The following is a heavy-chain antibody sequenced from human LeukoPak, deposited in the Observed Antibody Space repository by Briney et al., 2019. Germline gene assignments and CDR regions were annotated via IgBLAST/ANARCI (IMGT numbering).Heavy chain of an antibody. CDR2: LKQDGSEK. V-gene: IGHV3-7*03. J-gene: IGHJ4*02. CDR1: GFTFSSYW. CDR3: ARIMITFGGVIVPFDY. D-gene: IGHD3-16*02. Sequence: PGGSLRLSCAASGFTFSSYWMSWVRQAPGKGLEWVANLKQDGSEKYYVDSVKGRFTISRDNAENSLYLQMNSLRAEDTAVYYCARIMITFGGVIVPFDYWGQGTLVTVSS.